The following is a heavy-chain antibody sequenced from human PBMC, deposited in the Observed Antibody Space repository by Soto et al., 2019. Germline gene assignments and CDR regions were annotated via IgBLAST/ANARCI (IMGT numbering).Heavy chain of an antibody. CDR3: ASSYGSGYRAFDY. CDR2: VNRIVSMS. CDR1: GDTFNFYS. V-gene: IGHV1-69*02. J-gene: IGHJ4*02. Sequence: QVQLVQSGAEVKRPGSSVKVSCKASGDTFNFYSINWVRQAPGLGLEWMGRVNRIVSMSNYAKKFQGRVTMTADKSTSTAYMELSSLRAEDTAIYYCASSYGSGYRAFDYWGQGALVTVSS. D-gene: IGHD3-10*01.